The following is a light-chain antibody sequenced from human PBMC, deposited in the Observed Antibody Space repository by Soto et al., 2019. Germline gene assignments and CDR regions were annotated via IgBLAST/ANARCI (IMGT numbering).Light chain of an antibody. CDR1: QTVNTY. Sequence: DIQMTQSPSSLSASIGDRVTITCRASQTVNTYLHWYQQKPGKAPKLLIYAASNLQSGVPSRFSGSGSGSNFTLSLNSLQPADFATYYCQQRYSNKWKLGQGTKVDSK. CDR2: AAS. V-gene: IGKV1-39*01. CDR3: QQRYSNKWK. J-gene: IGKJ1*01.